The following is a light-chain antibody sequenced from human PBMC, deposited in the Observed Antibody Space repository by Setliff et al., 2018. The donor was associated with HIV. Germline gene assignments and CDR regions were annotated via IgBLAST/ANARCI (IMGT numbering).Light chain of an antibody. Sequence: QSALTQPPSASGTPGQRISISCSGTSSNIGGHFVYWYQQFPGTAPKLLIHRNDLRPSGVPDRFSASKSGTSASLAISGLRSDDEAVYYCASWDDMLSVVFGGGTKVTV. CDR3: ASWDDMLSVV. CDR1: SSNIGGHF. CDR2: RND. J-gene: IGLJ3*02. V-gene: IGLV1-47*01.